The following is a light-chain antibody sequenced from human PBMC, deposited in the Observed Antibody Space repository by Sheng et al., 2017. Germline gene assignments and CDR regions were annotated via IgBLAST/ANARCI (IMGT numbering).Light chain of an antibody. CDR1: QSVSSSY. CDR2: DAS. CDR3: QQRSNWPLT. V-gene: IGKV3-11*01. Sequence: EIVLTQSPATLSLSPGERATLSCRASQSVSSSYLAWYQQKPGQAPRLLIYDASNRATGIPARFSGSGSGTDFTLTISSLEPEDFAVYYCQQRSNWPLTFGGGTKVRIK. J-gene: IGKJ4*01.